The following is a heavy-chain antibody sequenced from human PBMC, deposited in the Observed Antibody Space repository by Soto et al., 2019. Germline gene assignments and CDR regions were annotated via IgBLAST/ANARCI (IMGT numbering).Heavy chain of an antibody. CDR2: ISSSGSTI. V-gene: IGHV3-48*03. Sequence: LRLSCAASGFTFSSYEMNWLRQAPGKGLEWVSYISSSGSTIYYADSVKGRFTISRDNAKNSLYLQMNSLRAEDTAVYYCARDSEIVATIPDDAFDIWGQGTMVTLSS. J-gene: IGHJ3*02. D-gene: IGHD5-12*01. CDR3: ARDSEIVATIPDDAFDI. CDR1: GFTFSSYE.